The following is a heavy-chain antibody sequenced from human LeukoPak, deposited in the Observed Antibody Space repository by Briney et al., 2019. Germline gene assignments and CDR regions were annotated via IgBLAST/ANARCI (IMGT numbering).Heavy chain of an antibody. CDR1: GVSISSGGYY. V-gene: IGHV4-31*03. Sequence: PSETLSLTCTVSGVSISSGGYYWSWIRQHPGKGLEWIGYIYYSGSTYYNPSLKSRVTISVDTSKNQFSLKLSSVTAADTAVYYCARDGGSYPLGYWGQGTLVTVSS. D-gene: IGHD1-26*01. CDR3: ARDGGSYPLGY. J-gene: IGHJ4*02. CDR2: IYYSGST.